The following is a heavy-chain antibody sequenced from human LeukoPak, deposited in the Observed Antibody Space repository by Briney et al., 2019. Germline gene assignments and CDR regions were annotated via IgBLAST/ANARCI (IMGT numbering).Heavy chain of an antibody. CDR3: AREYCSSTSCYTTYNWFDP. CDR2: FYSSGST. V-gene: IGHV4-59*12. CDR1: GDSISSYY. Sequence: SETLSLTCTVSGDSISSYYWNWIRQPPGKGLEWIGYFYSSGSTSYNPSLKSRVTMSVDTSKNQFSLKLSSVTAADTAVYYCAREYCSSTSCYTTYNWFDPWGQGTLVTVSS. J-gene: IGHJ5*02. D-gene: IGHD2-2*02.